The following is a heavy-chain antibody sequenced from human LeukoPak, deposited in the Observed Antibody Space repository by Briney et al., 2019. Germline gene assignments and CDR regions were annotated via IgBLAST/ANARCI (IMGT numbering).Heavy chain of an antibody. CDR2: ISSSSSYI. J-gene: IGHJ3*02. CDR3: ARQQLGYAFDI. V-gene: IGHV3-21*01. CDR1: GFTFRNYG. Sequence: PGGSLRLSCAASGFTFRNYGMHWVRQAPGKGLEWVSSISSSSSYIYYADSVKGRFTISRDNAKNSLYLQMNSLRAVDTAVYYCARQQLGYAFDIWGQGTMVTVSS. D-gene: IGHD6-13*01.